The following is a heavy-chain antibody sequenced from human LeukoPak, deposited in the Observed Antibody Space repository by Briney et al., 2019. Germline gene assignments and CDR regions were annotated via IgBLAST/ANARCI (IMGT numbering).Heavy chain of an antibody. CDR2: ISAYNGNT. CDR1: GYTFTSYG. D-gene: IGHD3-9*01. J-gene: IGHJ4*02. V-gene: IGHV1-18*01. Sequence: ASVKVSCKASGYTFTSYGISWVRQAPGQGLEWMGWISAYNGNTNYAQKLQGRVTMTTDTSTSTAYMELRSLRSDDTAVYYCARDLVLTGYYKGGSGYWGQGTLVTVSS. CDR3: ARDLVLTGYYKGGSGY.